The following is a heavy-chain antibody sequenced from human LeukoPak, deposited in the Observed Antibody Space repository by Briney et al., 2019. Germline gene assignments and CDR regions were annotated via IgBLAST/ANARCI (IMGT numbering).Heavy chain of an antibody. D-gene: IGHD6-19*01. J-gene: IGHJ4*02. Sequence: GCSLTLPCPASGFTFSKYWMLWVRQAPGKGLESVSRINTDGTVTTYAASVKGRFTVSRDNADNTMFLQMNSVRDDDTAVYYGATKQCLAPPPYSWGQGTPVTVSS. CDR1: GFTFSKYW. CDR2: INTDGTVT. V-gene: IGHV3-74*01. CDR3: ATKQCLAPPPYS.